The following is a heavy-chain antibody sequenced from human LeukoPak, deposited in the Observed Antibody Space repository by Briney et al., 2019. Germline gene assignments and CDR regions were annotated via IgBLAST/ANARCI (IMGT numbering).Heavy chain of an antibody. D-gene: IGHD3-22*01. CDR3: ARYKPQTYYYDSSGPGGAFDI. CDR1: GYTFTSYG. J-gene: IGHJ3*02. Sequence: ASVKVSCKASGYTFTSYGISWVRQAPGQGLEWMGWISAYNGNTNYAQKLQGRVTMTTDTSTSTAYMELRSLGSDDTAVYYCARYKPQTYYYDSSGPGGAFDIWGQGTMVTVSS. CDR2: ISAYNGNT. V-gene: IGHV1-18*01.